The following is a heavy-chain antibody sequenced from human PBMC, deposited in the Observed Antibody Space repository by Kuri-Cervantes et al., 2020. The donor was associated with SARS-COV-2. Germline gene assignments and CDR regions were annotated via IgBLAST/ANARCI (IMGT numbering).Heavy chain of an antibody. V-gene: IGHV1-8*01. CDR1: ETTFPNYD. CDR3: ARYLDWERGIDS. J-gene: IGHJ4*02. D-gene: IGHD3/OR15-3a*01. CDR2: VKTNSGNT. Sequence: ASVKVSCKAPETTFPNYDINWVRQATGQGLEWMGMVKTNSGNTLYAQIFQGRVTMTRDTSTSTVYMELSSLRSDDTAVYFCARYLDWERGIDSWGQGSLVTVSS.